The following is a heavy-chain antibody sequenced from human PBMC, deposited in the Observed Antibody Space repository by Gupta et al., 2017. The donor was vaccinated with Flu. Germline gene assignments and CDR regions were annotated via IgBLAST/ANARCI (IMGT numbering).Heavy chain of an antibody. CDR1: A. J-gene: IGHJ6*02. CDR3: AKASGMDV. Sequence: AIAGSRQPPGKGLQRLSFINNKGDRANYAPSVRGRFIISSDKSKNTLFLLLNSLKVEDSAIYFCAKASGMDVWGQGTTVAVSS. V-gene: IGHV3-23*01. CDR2: INNKGDRA.